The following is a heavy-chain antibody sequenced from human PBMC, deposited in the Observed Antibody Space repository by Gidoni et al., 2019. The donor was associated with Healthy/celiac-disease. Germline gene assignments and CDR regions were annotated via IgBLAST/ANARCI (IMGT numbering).Heavy chain of an antibody. J-gene: IGHJ4*02. CDR3: ARLMTTQSHVVVIANIDY. V-gene: IGHV3-21*01. CDR1: GFTFSRYS. D-gene: IGHD2-21*01. Sequence: EVQLVESGGGLVKPGGSLRLSCAASGFTFSRYSMNWVRQAPGKGLEWVSSISSSSSYIYYADSVKGRFTISRDNAKNSLYLQMNSLRAEDTAVYYCARLMTTQSHVVVIANIDYWGQGTLVTVSS. CDR2: ISSSSSYI.